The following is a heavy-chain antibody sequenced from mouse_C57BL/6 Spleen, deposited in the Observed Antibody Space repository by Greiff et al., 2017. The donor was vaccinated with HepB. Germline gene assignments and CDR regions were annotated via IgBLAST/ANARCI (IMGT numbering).Heavy chain of an antibody. D-gene: IGHD2-2*01. V-gene: IGHV1-5*01. CDR3: TYGYDGSVYFDY. CDR1: GYTFTSYW. CDR2: IYPGNSDT. Sequence: VQLQQSGTVLARPGASVKMSCKTSGYTFTSYWMHWVKQRPGQGLEWIGAIYPGNSDTSYNQKFKGKAKLTAVTSASTAYMELSSLTNEDSAVYYCTYGYDGSVYFDYWGQGTTLTVSS. J-gene: IGHJ2*01.